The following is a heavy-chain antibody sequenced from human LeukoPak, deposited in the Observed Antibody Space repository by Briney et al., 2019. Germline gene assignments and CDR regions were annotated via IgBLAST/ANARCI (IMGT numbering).Heavy chain of an antibody. CDR2: IIPISGSA. Sequence: SVKVSCTGSGGSFTNSAISWVRRAPGQGLEWMGGIIPISGSANYAQKFQGRITLSADESTSTVYMELSSLRSEDTALYFCATGRVGAGITAALDHWGQGTQVTVSS. D-gene: IGHD1-20*01. J-gene: IGHJ4*02. CDR1: GGSFTNSA. V-gene: IGHV1-69*13. CDR3: ATGRVGAGITAALDH.